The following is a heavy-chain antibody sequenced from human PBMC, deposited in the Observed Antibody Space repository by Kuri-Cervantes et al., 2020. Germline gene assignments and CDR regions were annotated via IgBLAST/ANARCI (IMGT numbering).Heavy chain of an antibody. V-gene: IGHV3-48*01. D-gene: IGHD3-9*01. CDR2: ISSSSSTV. Sequence: GESLKISCAASGFTFSSYSMNWVRQAPGKGLEWVSYISSSSSTVYYADSVKGRLTISRDNAKNSLYLQMNSLRAEDTAFYYCARAKTYYDILSSYDYWGQGTLVTVSS. CDR1: GFTFSSYS. CDR3: ARAKTYYDILSSYDY. J-gene: IGHJ4*02.